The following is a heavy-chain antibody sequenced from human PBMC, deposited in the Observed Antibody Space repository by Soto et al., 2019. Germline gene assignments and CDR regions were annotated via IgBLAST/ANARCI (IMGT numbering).Heavy chain of an antibody. D-gene: IGHD3-9*01. Sequence: QVQLVQSGAEVKKPGSSVKVSCKASGGAFSSYTISWVRQAPGQGLEWMGRIIPILGIANYAQKFQGRVTITADKSTSTAYMELSSLRSEDTAVYYCARAGEDYYDILTGYPDAFDIWGQGTMVTVSS. CDR3: ARAGEDYYDILTGYPDAFDI. J-gene: IGHJ3*02. CDR2: IIPILGIA. CDR1: GGAFSSYT. V-gene: IGHV1-69*02.